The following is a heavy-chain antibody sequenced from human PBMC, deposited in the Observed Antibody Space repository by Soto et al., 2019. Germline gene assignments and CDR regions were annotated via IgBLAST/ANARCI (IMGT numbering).Heavy chain of an antibody. J-gene: IGHJ5*02. CDR1: GYTFTSYA. Sequence: QVQLVQSGAEVKKPGASVKVSCKASGYTFTSYAMHWVRQAPGQRLEWMGWINAGNGNTKYSQKLQGRVTITRETSASTAYMELSSLRSEATAVYYFARGFRGGGADRFDPWGQGTLVTVSS. V-gene: IGHV1-3*01. CDR2: INAGNGNT. D-gene: IGHD2-21*01. CDR3: ARGFRGGGADRFDP.